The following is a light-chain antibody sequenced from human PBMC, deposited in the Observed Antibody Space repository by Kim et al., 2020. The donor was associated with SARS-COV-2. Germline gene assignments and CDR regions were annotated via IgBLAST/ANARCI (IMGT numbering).Light chain of an antibody. J-gene: IGLJ2*01. Sequence: SYELTQPPSVSVSPGQTATITCSGDNLGNKYVSWYQQRAGQSPRLVMFQDSKRPSGIPQRFSGSNSGNTATLTISGTQAMDEADYYCQAWDSSTVVFGGGTQLTVL. V-gene: IGLV3-1*01. CDR3: QAWDSSTVV. CDR1: NLGNKY. CDR2: QDS.